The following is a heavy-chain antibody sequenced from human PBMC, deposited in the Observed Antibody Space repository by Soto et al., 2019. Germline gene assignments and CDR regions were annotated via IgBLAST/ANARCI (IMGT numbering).Heavy chain of an antibody. CDR2: INPSGGST. D-gene: IGHD6-13*01. Sequence: ASVKVSCKASGYTFTSYYMHWVRQAPGQGLEWMGIINPSGGSTSYAQKFQGRVTMTRDTSTSTVYMELSSLRSEDTAVYYCARVGIAAAGTEARDAFDIWGQGTMVTVSS. CDR3: ARVGIAAAGTEARDAFDI. CDR1: GYTFTSYY. J-gene: IGHJ3*02. V-gene: IGHV1-46*01.